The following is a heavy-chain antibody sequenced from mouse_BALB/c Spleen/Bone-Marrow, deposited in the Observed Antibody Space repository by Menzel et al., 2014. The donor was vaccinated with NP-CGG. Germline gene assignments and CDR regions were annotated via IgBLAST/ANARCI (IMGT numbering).Heavy chain of an antibody. CDR1: GFTFTDYE. CDR2: IHPGSGGT. J-gene: IGHJ2*01. Sequence: VKVVESGAELVRPGASVKLSCKALGFTFTDYEMHWVKQTPVHGLEWTGTIHPGSGGTAYNQKFKGKATLTADKSSSTAYMELSSLTSEDSAVYYCTREKVGDFDYWGQGTTLTVSS. CDR3: TREKVGDFDY. V-gene: IGHV1-15*01.